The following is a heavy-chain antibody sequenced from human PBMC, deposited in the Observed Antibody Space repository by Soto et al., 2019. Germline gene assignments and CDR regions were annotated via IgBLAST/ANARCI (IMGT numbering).Heavy chain of an antibody. V-gene: IGHV1-18*04. J-gene: IGHJ4*02. D-gene: IGHD3-22*01. CDR1: GYTFTSYG. CDR2: ISAYNGNT. Sequence: QVQLVQSGAEVKKPGASVKVSCKASGYTFTSYGISWVRQAPGQGLEWMGWISAYNGNTNYAQKRQGRVTMTTDTSTSTAYMELRNLRSDDTDVYYCAREVGESGYYDSSGWGIDYWGQGTLVTVSS. CDR3: AREVGESGYYDSSGWGIDY.